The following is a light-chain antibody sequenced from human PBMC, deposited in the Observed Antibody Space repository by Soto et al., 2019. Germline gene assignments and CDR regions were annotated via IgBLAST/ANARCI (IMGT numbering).Light chain of an antibody. V-gene: IGLV2-14*03. CDR3: NAYPSNNTYD. J-gene: IGLJ1*01. CDR2: DVS. Sequence: QSALIQPASVSGSTGQAITNSCSGTSSYVGAFNYVSGYQQHTGKAPKLMIYDVSNRPSGVSNRFSGSQSGNTASLPISGLRAEDEAGYYCNAYPSNNTYDLGTGTKRTVL. CDR1: SSYVGAFNY.